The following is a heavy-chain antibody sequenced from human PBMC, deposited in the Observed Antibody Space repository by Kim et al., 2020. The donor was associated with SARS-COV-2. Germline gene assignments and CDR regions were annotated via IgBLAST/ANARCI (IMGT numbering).Heavy chain of an antibody. V-gene: IGHV4-59*09. D-gene: IGHD2-15*01. J-gene: IGHJ4*02. Sequence: NSSLRSRVTISIDTSKNQFSLKLTSVTAADTAVYYCARGRVSSGGGGFDCWGQGTLVTVSS. CDR3: ARGRVSSGGGGFDC.